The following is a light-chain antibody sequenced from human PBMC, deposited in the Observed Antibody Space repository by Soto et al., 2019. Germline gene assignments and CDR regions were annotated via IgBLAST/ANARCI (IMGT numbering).Light chain of an antibody. Sequence: IVLTQSPATLSLSPGERATLSCRASQSVSSFLAWYQQKPGQAPRLLIYDASNRATGIPARFSGSGSGTDFTLTISSLEPEDFAVYYCQQRSDRPLTFGGGTKVEI. V-gene: IGKV3-11*01. CDR2: DAS. CDR1: QSVSSF. CDR3: QQRSDRPLT. J-gene: IGKJ4*01.